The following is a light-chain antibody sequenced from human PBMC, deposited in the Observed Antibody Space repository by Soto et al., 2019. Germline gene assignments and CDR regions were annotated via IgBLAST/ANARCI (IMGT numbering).Light chain of an antibody. CDR3: QQYDASHIT. V-gene: IGKV3-20*01. J-gene: IGKJ5*01. CDR2: ATS. Sequence: EIVLTQSPGTLSLSPGERATLSCRASQSVSSSYLAWYHQKPGQAPRLLIYATSSRATGIPDRFSGSGSGTDFTLTISRLEPEDFAVYYCQQYDASHITFDQGTRLEIK. CDR1: QSVSSSY.